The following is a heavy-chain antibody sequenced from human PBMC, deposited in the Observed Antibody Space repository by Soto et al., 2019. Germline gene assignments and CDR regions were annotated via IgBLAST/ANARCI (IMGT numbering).Heavy chain of an antibody. Sequence: GGSLRLSCAVSGFTFSSYWMHWVRQAPGEGLVWVSRINSDGSTTYYSDSVKGRFTISRDNAKNTLYLQMNSLRAEDTAVYYCTRGRRAFDPWGQGTLVTVSS. J-gene: IGHJ5*02. CDR1: GFTFSSYW. CDR2: INSDGSTT. V-gene: IGHV3-74*01. CDR3: TRGRRAFDP.